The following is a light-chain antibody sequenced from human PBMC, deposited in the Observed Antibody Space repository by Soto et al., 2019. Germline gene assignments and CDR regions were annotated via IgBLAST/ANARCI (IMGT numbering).Light chain of an antibody. CDR3: ASSTSDSLYV. CDR1: SSDVGGNKY. J-gene: IGLJ1*01. Sequence: QSVLTQPASVSGSPGQSITISCTGTSSDVGGNKYVSWYQQYPGKVPKLLINKVTNRPSGXXXXXXXXXXXXXXSLTISALLAEDEADYFCASSTSDSLYVFGTGTKSPS. V-gene: IGLV2-14*01. CDR2: KVT.